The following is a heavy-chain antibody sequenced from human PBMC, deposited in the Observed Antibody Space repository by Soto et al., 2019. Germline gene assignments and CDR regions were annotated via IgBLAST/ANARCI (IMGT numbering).Heavy chain of an antibody. D-gene: IGHD4-4*01. CDR1: GGTFSSYA. V-gene: IGHV1-69*13. J-gene: IGHJ5*02. CDR3: ASSNYSNYGINWFDP. CDR2: IIPIFGTA. Sequence: SVKVSCKASGGTFSSYAISWVRQAPGQGLEWMGGIIPIFGTANYAQKFQGRVTITADESTSTAYMELSSLRSEDTAVYYCASSNYSNYGINWFDPWGQGTLGTVSS.